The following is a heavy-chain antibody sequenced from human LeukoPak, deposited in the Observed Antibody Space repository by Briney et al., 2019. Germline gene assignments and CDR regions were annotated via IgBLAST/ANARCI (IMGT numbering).Heavy chain of an antibody. V-gene: IGHV4-59*08. CDR3: ARPGSSGYYSLDY. CDR1: GGSISSYY. Sequence: PSENLSLTCTVSGGSISSYYWSWIRQPPGKGLEWIGYIYYSGSTNYNPSLKSRVTISVDTSKNQFSLKLSSVTAADTAVYYCARPGSSGYYSLDYWGQGTLVTVSS. D-gene: IGHD3-22*01. CDR2: IYYSGST. J-gene: IGHJ4*02.